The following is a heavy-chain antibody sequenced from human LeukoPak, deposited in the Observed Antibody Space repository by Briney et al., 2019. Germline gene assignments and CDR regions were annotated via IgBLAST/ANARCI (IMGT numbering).Heavy chain of an antibody. V-gene: IGHV3-7*01. CDR3: ARVGFVGRLLWFGELSDFDY. D-gene: IGHD3-10*01. CDR2: IKQDGSEK. J-gene: IGHJ4*02. CDR1: GFTFSDYY. Sequence: GGSLRLSCAASGFTFSDYYMSWIRQAPGKGLGWVANIKQDGSEKYYVDSVKGRFTISRDNAKNSLYLQMNSLRAEDTAVYYCARVGFVGRLLWFGELSDFDYWGQGTLVTVSS.